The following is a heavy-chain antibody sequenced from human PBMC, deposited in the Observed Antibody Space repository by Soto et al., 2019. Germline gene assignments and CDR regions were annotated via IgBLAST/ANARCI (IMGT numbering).Heavy chain of an antibody. CDR1: GFIFDDYG. D-gene: IGHD3-10*01. J-gene: IGHJ4*02. CDR2: INWNGGTT. Sequence: PGGSLRLSCVASGFIFDDYGMNWVRQVPGKGLEWVSGINWNGGTTHYADTVKGRFTISRDNAKNSLYLQMNSLRAEDTALYYCFKSQSPMVRGVIEAFDYWGKGSLITVYS. V-gene: IGHV3-20*04. CDR3: FKSQSPMVRGVIEAFDY.